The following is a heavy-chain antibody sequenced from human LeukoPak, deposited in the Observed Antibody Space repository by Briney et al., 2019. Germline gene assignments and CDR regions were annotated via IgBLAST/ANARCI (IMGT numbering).Heavy chain of an antibody. CDR1: GFTFSSYG. CDR2: ISYDGSNK. D-gene: IGHD4-17*01. V-gene: IGHV3-30*18. J-gene: IGHJ4*02. Sequence: GSLRLSCAASGFTFSSYGMHWVRQAPGKGLEWVAVISYDGSNKYYADSVKGRFTISRDNSKNTLYLQMNSLRAEDTAVYYCAKPYPATKYGDYLGYWGQGTLVTVSS. CDR3: AKPYPATKYGDYLGY.